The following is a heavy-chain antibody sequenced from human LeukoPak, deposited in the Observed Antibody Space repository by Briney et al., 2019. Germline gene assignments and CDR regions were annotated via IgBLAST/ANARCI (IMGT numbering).Heavy chain of an antibody. CDR3: ARGFFPGNYYASGSTLDY. V-gene: IGHV1-2*06. CDR1: GYTFTRYS. CDR2: VNPNTGAS. J-gene: IGHJ4*02. D-gene: IGHD3-10*01. Sequence: AALVRVSCKASGYTFTRYSLDWVRQDPGQGLEWMGRVNPNTGASDYPQKFQGRVNLTWDTSISTAYMELTRLSSDDTAIYYCARGFFPGNYYASGSTLDYWGQGTLVTVSS.